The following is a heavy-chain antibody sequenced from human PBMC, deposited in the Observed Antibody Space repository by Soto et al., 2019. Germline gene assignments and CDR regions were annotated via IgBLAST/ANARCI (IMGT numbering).Heavy chain of an antibody. CDR3: AIGDYGDYTYYYYGMDV. CDR1: GTFRNYA. CDR2: IIVLFGTP. J-gene: IGHJ6*02. Sequence: SVKVSCKASGTFRNYAISWVRQAPGQGVEWMGGIIVLFGTPKYAQKFQDRVTITADESTSTAYMELSSLRSEDTAVYYCAIGDYGDYTYYYYGMDVWGQGTTVTVSS. V-gene: IGHV1-69*13. D-gene: IGHD4-17*01.